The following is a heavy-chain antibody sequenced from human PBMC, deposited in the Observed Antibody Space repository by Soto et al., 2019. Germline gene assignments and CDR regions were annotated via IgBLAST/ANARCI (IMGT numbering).Heavy chain of an antibody. Sequence: QVQLVQSGAEVTKPGSSVKVSCKASGGTFSSYAISWVRQAPGQGLEWMGGIIPIFGTANYAQKFQGRVTITADESTSTADRERSSLRSEDTAGYYCARDHCPNGVCYTGEGDYYYGRDVWGQGTTVTVSS. D-gene: IGHD2-8*01. CDR2: IIPIFGTA. CDR3: ARDHCPNGVCYTGEGDYYYGRDV. V-gene: IGHV1-69*12. CDR1: GGTFSSYA. J-gene: IGHJ6*02.